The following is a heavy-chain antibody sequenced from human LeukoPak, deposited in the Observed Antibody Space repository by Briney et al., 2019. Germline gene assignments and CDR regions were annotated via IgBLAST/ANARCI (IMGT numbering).Heavy chain of an antibody. V-gene: IGHV4-39*07. CDR3: ARDLRVTTAPDYYYYGMDV. CDR1: GGSISSSSYY. CDR2: IYYSGST. Sequence: SETLSLTCTVSGGSISSSSYYWGWIRQPPGKGLEWIGSIYYSGSTYYNPSLKSRVTISVDTSKNQFSLKLSSVTAADTAVYYCARDLRVTTAPDYYYYGMDVWGQGTTVTVSS. D-gene: IGHD4-17*01. J-gene: IGHJ6*02.